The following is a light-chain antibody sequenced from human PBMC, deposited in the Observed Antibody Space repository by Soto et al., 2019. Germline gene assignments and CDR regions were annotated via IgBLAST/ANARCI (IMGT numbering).Light chain of an antibody. CDR2: GAS. Sequence: EIVLTQSPGTLSLSPGDRATLSCRASQSVNSIYLTWYQQKPGQAPRLLIYGASNRATDIPDRFSGSGSGADFTLTITRLEPEDSAVYYCQHYGSSLYTFGQGNKLEIK. CDR1: QSVNSIY. V-gene: IGKV3-20*01. J-gene: IGKJ2*01. CDR3: QHYGSSLYT.